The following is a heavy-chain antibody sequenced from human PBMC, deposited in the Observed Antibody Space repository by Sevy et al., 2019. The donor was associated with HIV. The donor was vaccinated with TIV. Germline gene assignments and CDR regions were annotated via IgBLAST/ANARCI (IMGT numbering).Heavy chain of an antibody. V-gene: IGHV3-30-3*01. CDR2: ISYEGTET. CDR1: GFAFSTHA. D-gene: IGHD6-13*01. Sequence: GGSLRLSCAASGFAFSTHAMHWVRQAPGKGLEWVAVISYEGTETFYAGSVEGRFTISRDNSKNMLSLQINSLKPEDTAEDYCARDGGYSIRWYPLYWGHGTLVTVSS. J-gene: IGHJ4*01. CDR3: ARDGGYSIRWYPLY.